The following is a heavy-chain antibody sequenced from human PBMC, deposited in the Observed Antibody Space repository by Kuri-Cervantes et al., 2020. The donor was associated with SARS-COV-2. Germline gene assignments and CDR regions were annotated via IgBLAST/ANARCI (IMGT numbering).Heavy chain of an antibody. J-gene: IGHJ4*02. CDR1: GYTLTELS. Sequence: ASVKVSCKVSGYTLTELSMHWVRQAPGKGLEWMGGFDPEDGETIYAQKFQGRVTITTDESTSTAYMELSSLRSEDTAVYYCARGPHYYGSGSYAPSDYWGQGTLVTVSS. D-gene: IGHD3-10*01. CDR2: FDPEDGET. V-gene: IGHV1-24*01. CDR3: ARGPHYYGSGSYAPSDY.